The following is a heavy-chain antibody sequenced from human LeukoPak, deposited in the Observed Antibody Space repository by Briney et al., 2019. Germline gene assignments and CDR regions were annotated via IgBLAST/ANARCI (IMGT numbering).Heavy chain of an antibody. D-gene: IGHD3-16*02. CDR1: GFTFSSYS. CDR2: ISSSSSTI. V-gene: IGHV3-48*01. J-gene: IGHJ4*02. Sequence: GGSLRLSCAASGFTFSSYSMNWVRQAPGKGLEWVSYISSSSSTIYYADSVKGRFTISRDNAKNSLYLQMNSLRAEDTAVYYCASELSDYVWGSYRPKDPLDYWGQGTLVTVSS. CDR3: ASELSDYVWGSYRPKDPLDY.